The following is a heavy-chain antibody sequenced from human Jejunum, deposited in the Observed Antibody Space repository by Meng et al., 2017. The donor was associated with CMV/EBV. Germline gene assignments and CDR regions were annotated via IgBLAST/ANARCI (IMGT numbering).Heavy chain of an antibody. CDR1: GFTFRSDW. D-gene: IGHD6-13*01. J-gene: IGHJ4*02. CDR3: ATEPPVSQTSSPIR. CDR2: IKKDGSEK. Sequence: GFTFRSDWMSWVRQAPGKGLEWVANIKKDGSEKHYVDSVKGRFTISRDNAENSLYLQMNSLRAEDTAVYYCATEPPVSQTSSPIRWGQGTRVTVSS. V-gene: IGHV3-7*01.